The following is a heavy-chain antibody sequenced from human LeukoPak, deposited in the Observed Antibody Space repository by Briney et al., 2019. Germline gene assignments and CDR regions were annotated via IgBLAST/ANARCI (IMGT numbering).Heavy chain of an antibody. D-gene: IGHD3-16*02. CDR2: INTNTGNP. Sequence: ASVKVSCKASGYSFTSYAMNWVRQAPGQGLEWMGWINTNTGNPTYAQGFTGRFVFSLDTSVSTAYLQISSLKAEDTAVYYCARARDYVWGSYRWGIDYWGQGTLVTVSS. J-gene: IGHJ4*02. CDR1: GYSFTSYA. V-gene: IGHV7-4-1*02. CDR3: ARARDYVWGSYRWGIDY.